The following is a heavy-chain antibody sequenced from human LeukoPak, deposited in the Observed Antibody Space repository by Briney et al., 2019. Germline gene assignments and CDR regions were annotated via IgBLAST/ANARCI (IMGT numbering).Heavy chain of an antibody. CDR3: ARHADCGGDCYSISFDY. J-gene: IGHJ4*02. D-gene: IGHD2-21*02. CDR1: GGSISSYY. Sequence: MTSETLSLTCTVSGGSISSYYWSWIRQPPGKGLEWIGYIYYSGGTNYNPSLKSRVTISVDTSKNQFSLKLSSVTAADTAVYYCARHADCGGDCYSISFDYWGQGTLVTVSS. V-gene: IGHV4-59*08. CDR2: IYYSGGT.